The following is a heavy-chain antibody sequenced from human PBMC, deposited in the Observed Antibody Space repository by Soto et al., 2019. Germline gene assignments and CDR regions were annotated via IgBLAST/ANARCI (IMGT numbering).Heavy chain of an antibody. CDR3: ARVVAVAGTMLFDY. V-gene: IGHV4-59*01. Sequence: QVQLQESGPGLVKPSETLSLTCTVSGGSISSYYWSWIRQPPGKGLEWIGYIYYSGSTNYNPSLKCGVTISVDTSKTQFSLKLSSVTAADTAVYYCARVVAVAGTMLFDYWGQGTLVTVSS. CDR2: IYYSGST. J-gene: IGHJ4*02. CDR1: GGSISSYY. D-gene: IGHD6-19*01.